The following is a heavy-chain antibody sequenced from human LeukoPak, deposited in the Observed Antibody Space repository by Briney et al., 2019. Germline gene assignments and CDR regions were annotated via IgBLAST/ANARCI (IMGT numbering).Heavy chain of an antibody. CDR2: ISSSGSTI. D-gene: IGHD4-17*01. J-gene: IGHJ4*02. CDR3: AKDGGDDYGDDRRFDY. CDR1: GFTFSSYE. Sequence: GGSLRLYCAASGFTFSSYEMNWVRQAPGKGLEGVSYISSSGSTIYYEDSVKGRFTISRDNAKNSPYLQMNSLRAEDTAVYYCAKDGGDDYGDDRRFDYWGQGTLVTVSS. V-gene: IGHV3-48*03.